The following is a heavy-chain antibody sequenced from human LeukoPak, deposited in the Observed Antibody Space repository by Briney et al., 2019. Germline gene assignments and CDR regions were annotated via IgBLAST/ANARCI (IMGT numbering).Heavy chain of an antibody. J-gene: IGHJ4*02. CDR2: IYPGDSDT. V-gene: IGHV5-51*01. CDR3: ARAADCGGDCYPSYFDY. CDR1: GYSFTSYW. D-gene: IGHD2-21*02. Sequence: GESLKISCKGSGYSFTSYWIGWVRQMPGKGLEWMGIIYPGDSDTRYSPSFQGQVTISADKSISTAYLQWSSLKASDTAMCYCARAADCGGDCYPSYFDYWGQGTLVTVSS.